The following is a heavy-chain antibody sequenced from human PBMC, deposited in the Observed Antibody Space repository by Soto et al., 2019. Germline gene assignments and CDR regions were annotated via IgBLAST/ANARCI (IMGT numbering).Heavy chain of an antibody. V-gene: IGHV4-34*01. CDR2: INHRGSS. Sequence: SGTLYLTCAVNGGSLSSYYWSWIRQSPGKGLEWIGEINHRGSSDYNPSLKSRVTISIDASKNHVTLELTSVTAADTAVYYCSRSDNRNSLYGVDVWGQGTAVTVSS. CDR1: GGSLSSYY. J-gene: IGHJ6*02. CDR3: SRSDNRNSLYGVDV. D-gene: IGHD1-7*01.